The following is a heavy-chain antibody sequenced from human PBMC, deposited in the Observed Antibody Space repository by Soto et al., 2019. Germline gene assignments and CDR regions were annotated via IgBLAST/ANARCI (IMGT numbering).Heavy chain of an antibody. V-gene: IGHV4-59*08. Sequence: SETLSLTCTVSAGSLSPNYWSLIRQPPGKGLEWIGYIYYAGTTTYNPSLQSRVSISVDTAKNEVSLKLTSVTAADTAVYFCARLGAYYQAMDSWGQGTLVTVSS. D-gene: IGHD3-22*01. J-gene: IGHJ1*01. CDR2: IYYAGTT. CDR3: ARLGAYYQAMDS. CDR1: AGSLSPNY.